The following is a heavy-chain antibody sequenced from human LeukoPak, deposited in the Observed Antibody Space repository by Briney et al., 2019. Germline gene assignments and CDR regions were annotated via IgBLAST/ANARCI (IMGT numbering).Heavy chain of an antibody. CDR3: TTIYGGNSEYFQH. CDR1: GYSFTSFW. V-gene: IGHV5-51*01. D-gene: IGHD4-23*01. CDR2: IYPGDSDT. Sequence: GESLKISCKGSGYSFTSFWIGWVRQMPGKGLEWMGIIYPGDSDTRYSPSFQGQVTISADKSISTAYLQWSSLKASDTAMYYCTTIYGGNSEYFQHWGQGTLVTVSS. J-gene: IGHJ1*01.